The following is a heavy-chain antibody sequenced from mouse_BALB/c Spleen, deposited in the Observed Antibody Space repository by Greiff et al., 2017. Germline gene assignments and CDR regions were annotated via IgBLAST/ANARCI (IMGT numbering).Heavy chain of an antibody. Sequence: EVKLVESGGGLVQPGGSLRLSCATSGFTFTDYYMSWVRQPPGKALEWLGFIRNKANGYTTEYSASVKGRFTISRDNSQSILYLQMNTLRAEDSATYYCARDMGLLRPLDYWGQGTSVTVSS. CDR2: IRNKANGYTT. V-gene: IGHV7-3*02. J-gene: IGHJ4*01. D-gene: IGHD1-2*01. CDR3: ARDMGLLRPLDY. CDR1: GFTFTDYY.